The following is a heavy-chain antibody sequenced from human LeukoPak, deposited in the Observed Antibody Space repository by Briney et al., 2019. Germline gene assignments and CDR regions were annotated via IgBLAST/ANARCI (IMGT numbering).Heavy chain of an antibody. CDR1: GFTFSDYY. V-gene: IGHV3-11*04. D-gene: IGHD3-22*01. J-gene: IGHJ5*01. CDR2: ISSSGSTI. CDR3: ARVRDSSGYYYELDS. Sequence: GGSLRLSCAASGFTFSDYYMSWIRQAPGKGLEWVSYISSSGSTIYYADSVKGRFTISRDNAKNSLYLQMNSLRAKDTAVYYCARVRDSSGYYYELDSWGQGTLVTVSS.